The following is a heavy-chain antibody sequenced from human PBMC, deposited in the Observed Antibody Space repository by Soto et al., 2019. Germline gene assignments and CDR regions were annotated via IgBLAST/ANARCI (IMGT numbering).Heavy chain of an antibody. D-gene: IGHD3-10*01. V-gene: IGHV1-18*01. Sequence: QVQLVQSGAEVKKPGASVKVSCKASGYTFTSYGISWVRQAPGQGLEWMGWISAYNGNTNYAQKLQGRVTMTTDTSTSTAYMELRSLRSDDTAVYYCARETPGPGFGELSCYYGMDVWGQGTTVTISS. CDR1: GYTFTSYG. CDR2: ISAYNGNT. CDR3: ARETPGPGFGELSCYYGMDV. J-gene: IGHJ6*02.